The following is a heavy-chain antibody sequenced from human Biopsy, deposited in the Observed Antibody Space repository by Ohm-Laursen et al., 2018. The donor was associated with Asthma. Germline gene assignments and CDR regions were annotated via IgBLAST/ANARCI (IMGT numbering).Heavy chain of an antibody. J-gene: IGHJ6*02. CDR1: GYTFNSAG. V-gene: IGHV1-18*01. CDR2: ISVYNGNT. CDR3: ARAVDYSHYYGIDV. D-gene: IGHD3-10*01. Sequence: ASVKVSYKTSGYTFNSAGITWVRQAPGQGLEWMGWISVYNGNTKVAQKLQDGVTMITDTSTSTAYMELRSLRSDDTAVYFCARAVDYSHYYGIDVWGQGTTVTVSS.